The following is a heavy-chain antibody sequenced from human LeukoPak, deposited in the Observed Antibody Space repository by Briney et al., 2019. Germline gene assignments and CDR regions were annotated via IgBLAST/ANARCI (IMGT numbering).Heavy chain of an antibody. J-gene: IGHJ6*02. CDR2: ISSSSSYI. Sequence: PGRSLRLSCAASGFTFSSYSMNWVRQAPGKGLEWVSSISSSSSYIYYADSVKGRFTISRDNAKNSLYLQMNSLRAEDTAVYYCARDKIAAAGTDYYYGMDVWGQGTTVTVSS. V-gene: IGHV3-21*01. CDR1: GFTFSSYS. D-gene: IGHD6-13*01. CDR3: ARDKIAAAGTDYYYGMDV.